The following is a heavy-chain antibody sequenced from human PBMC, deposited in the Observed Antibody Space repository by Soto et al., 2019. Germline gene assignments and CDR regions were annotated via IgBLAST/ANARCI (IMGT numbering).Heavy chain of an antibody. CDR3: ARLNSGYEDYYYYYMDV. CDR1: GGSISSSSYY. D-gene: IGHD5-12*01. J-gene: IGHJ6*03. Sequence: PSETLSLTCTVSGGSISSSSYYWGRIRQPPGKGLEWIGSIYYSGSTYYNPSLKSRVTISVDTSKNQFPLKLSSVTAADTAVYYCARLNSGYEDYYYYYMDVWGKGTKVTVSS. V-gene: IGHV4-39*01. CDR2: IYYSGST.